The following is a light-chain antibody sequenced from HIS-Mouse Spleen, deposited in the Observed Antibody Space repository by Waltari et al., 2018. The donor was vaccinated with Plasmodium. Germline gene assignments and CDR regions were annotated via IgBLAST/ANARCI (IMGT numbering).Light chain of an antibody. V-gene: IGLV3-10*01. Sequence: SYELTQPPSVSVSPGQTARITCSGDALPQKYAYWYQQKSGKAPVLVIYEDSKRPSGIPERFSCSSSGTMATLTISGAQVEDEADYCCYSTDSSGNHRVFGGGTKLTVL. CDR1: ALPQKY. CDR2: EDS. CDR3: YSTDSSGNHRV. J-gene: IGLJ3*02.